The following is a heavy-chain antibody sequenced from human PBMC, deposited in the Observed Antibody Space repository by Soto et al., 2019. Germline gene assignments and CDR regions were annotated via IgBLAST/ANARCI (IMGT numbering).Heavy chain of an antibody. J-gene: IGHJ1*01. Sequence: GGSLRLSCAASGFTFSSYAMSWVRQAPGKGLEWVSAISGSGGSTYYADSVKGRFTVSRDNSKNTLYLQMNSLRAEDTAVYYCAKAKDSSSWYPVYFQHWGQGTLVTVSS. V-gene: IGHV3-23*01. D-gene: IGHD6-13*01. CDR1: GFTFSSYA. CDR2: ISGSGGST. CDR3: AKAKDSSSWYPVYFQH.